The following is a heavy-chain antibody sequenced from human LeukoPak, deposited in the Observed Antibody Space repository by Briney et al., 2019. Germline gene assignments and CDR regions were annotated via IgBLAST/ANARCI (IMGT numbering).Heavy chain of an antibody. J-gene: IGHJ4*02. V-gene: IGHV1-18*04. CDR3: ARDFFHGHCSGLSCFLLDY. CDR1: GYIFTRYG. D-gene: IGHD2-15*01. CDR2: ISAHYGNT. Sequence: GASVKVSCKASGYIFTRYGISWVRQAPGQGLEWMGWISAHYGNTNYAQKFKDRVTMTTDTSTNTAYMELRSLRPDDTAVYYCARDFFHGHCSGLSCFLLDYWGQGSLVTVSS.